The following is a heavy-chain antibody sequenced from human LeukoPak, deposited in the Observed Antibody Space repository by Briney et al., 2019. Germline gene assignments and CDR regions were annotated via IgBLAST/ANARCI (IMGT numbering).Heavy chain of an antibody. Sequence: NPSETLSLTCTVSGGSISSYYWSWIRQPAGKGLEWIGRIYSSGSTNSNPSLKSRVTMSVDTSKNQFSLKLSSVTAADTAVYYCARGQYHLLYWYFDLWGRGTLVTVSS. CDR2: IYSSGST. V-gene: IGHV4-4*07. D-gene: IGHD2-2*01. CDR3: ARGQYHLLYWYFDL. CDR1: GGSISSYY. J-gene: IGHJ2*01.